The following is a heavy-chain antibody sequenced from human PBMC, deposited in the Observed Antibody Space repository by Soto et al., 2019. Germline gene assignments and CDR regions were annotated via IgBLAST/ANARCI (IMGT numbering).Heavy chain of an antibody. Sequence: ASVKVSCKASGYTFTSYAMHCVRQAPGQRLEWMGWINAGNGNTKYSQKFQGRVTITRDTSASTAYMELSSLRSEDTAVYYCARDGAVAGISAFYYYGMDVWGQGTTVTVSS. CDR1: GYTFTSYA. V-gene: IGHV1-3*01. CDR2: INAGNGNT. D-gene: IGHD6-19*01. CDR3: ARDGAVAGISAFYYYGMDV. J-gene: IGHJ6*02.